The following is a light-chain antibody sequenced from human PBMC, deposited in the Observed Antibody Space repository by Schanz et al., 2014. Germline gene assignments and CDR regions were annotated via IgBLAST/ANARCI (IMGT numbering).Light chain of an antibody. CDR1: QSISSW. CDR2: KAS. J-gene: IGKJ5*01. Sequence: DIQMTQSPSTLSASVGDRVTITCRASQSISSWLAWYQQKPGKAPKLLIYKASSLESGVPSRFSGSGSGTDFTLTISRLEPGDFAVFYCQQYGSSPITFGQGTRLEIK. CDR3: QQYGSSPIT. V-gene: IGKV1-5*03.